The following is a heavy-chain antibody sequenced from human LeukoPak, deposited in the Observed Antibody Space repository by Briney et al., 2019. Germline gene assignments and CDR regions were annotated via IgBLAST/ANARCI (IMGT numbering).Heavy chain of an antibody. Sequence: GGSLRLSCAASGFTFSSYSMKCVRQAPGKGLEWGSDISNKSSHIYYADVVKGRFTNSRDNAKHTLHRQMHSLRSQDMAVYYCARVLRNGPYGAGGYFYFFMDVWGKGTTVTVSS. CDR3: ARVLRNGPYGAGGYFYFFMDV. D-gene: IGHD4-17*01. CDR1: GFTFSSYS. CDR2: ISNKSSHI. J-gene: IGHJ6*03. V-gene: IGHV3-21*05.